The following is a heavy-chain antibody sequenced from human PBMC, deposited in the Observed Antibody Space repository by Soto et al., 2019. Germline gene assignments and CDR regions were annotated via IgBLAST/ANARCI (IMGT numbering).Heavy chain of an antibody. J-gene: IGHJ3*01. CDR3: ARGRRYSSRPDCFDV. V-gene: IGHV4-59*01. D-gene: IGHD6-13*01. CDR1: GGSISSYY. Sequence: QVQLQESGPGLVKPSETLSLTCTVSGGSISSYYWTWIRQPPGKGLEWIGYMYYSGSTNYNPSLKSRVTLSVDTSNHQFSLKLTSVTAADTAVYYCARGRRYSSRPDCFDVWGQGTMVTVSS. CDR2: MYYSGST.